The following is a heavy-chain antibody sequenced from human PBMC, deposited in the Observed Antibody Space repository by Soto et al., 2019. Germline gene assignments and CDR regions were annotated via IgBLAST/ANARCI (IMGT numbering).Heavy chain of an antibody. J-gene: IGHJ4*02. CDR2: IWYYGSNK. V-gene: IGHV3-33*01. Sequence: QVQLVESGGGVVQPGRSLRLSCAASGFTFSSYGMHWVRQAPGKGLEWVAVIWYYGSNKYYADSVKGRFTISRDNSKNTLYLQMNSLRAEDTAVYYCARDRPNYDFWSGYINNDYWGQGTLVTVSS. CDR1: GFTFSSYG. CDR3: ARDRPNYDFWSGYINNDY. D-gene: IGHD3-3*01.